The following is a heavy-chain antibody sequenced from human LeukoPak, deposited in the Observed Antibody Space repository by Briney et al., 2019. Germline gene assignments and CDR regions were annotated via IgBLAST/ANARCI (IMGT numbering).Heavy chain of an antibody. D-gene: IGHD3-22*01. Sequence: SETLSLTCTVSGGSISNYYWSWIRQPPGKGLEWIGYIYYSGSTNYNPSLKSRVTISVDTSKNQFSPKLSSVTAADTAVYYCARSAYYYDSSGYYLFDYWGQGTLVTVSS. J-gene: IGHJ4*02. CDR2: IYYSGST. CDR1: GGSISNYY. V-gene: IGHV4-59*01. CDR3: ARSAYYYDSSGYYLFDY.